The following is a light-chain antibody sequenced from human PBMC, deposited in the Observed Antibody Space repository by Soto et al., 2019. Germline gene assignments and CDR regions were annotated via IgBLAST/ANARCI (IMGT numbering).Light chain of an antibody. CDR3: QQYGDMWT. J-gene: IGKJ1*01. Sequence: EFVLTQSPGTLSLSPGERATLNCRASQSVRSSYLAWYQQQPGQAPRLLIHGESRRATGIPDRFSGSGSGTDFTLTINRLEPEDFAVYFCQQYGDMWTFGQGTKVDIK. CDR1: QSVRSSY. CDR2: GES. V-gene: IGKV3-20*01.